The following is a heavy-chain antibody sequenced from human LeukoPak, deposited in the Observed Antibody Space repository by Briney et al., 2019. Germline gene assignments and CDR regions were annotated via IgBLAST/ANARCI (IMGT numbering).Heavy chain of an antibody. D-gene: IGHD2-21*02. CDR3: ARDLRRRVTAIGYGPREYYYYMDV. CDR2: IYYSGST. V-gene: IGHV4-61*03. Sequence: SETLSLTCTVSGYSISSGYYWGWIRQPPGKGLEWIGYIYYSGSTNYNPSLKSRVTISVDTSKNHFSLKLSSVTAADTAVYYCARDLRRRVTAIGYGPREYYYYMDVWGKGTTVTISS. CDR1: GYSISSGYY. J-gene: IGHJ6*03.